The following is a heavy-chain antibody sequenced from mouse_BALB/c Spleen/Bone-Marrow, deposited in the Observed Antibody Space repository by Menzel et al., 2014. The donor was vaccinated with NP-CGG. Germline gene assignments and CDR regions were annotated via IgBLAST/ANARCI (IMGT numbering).Heavy chain of an antibody. CDR3: ARLIYGSSYIVDF. Sequence: VQLQQSGAELVKPGASVKLSCKASGYTFTSYWMHWVKQRPGQGLERIGVINPSNGRTNYNEKFKSMATLTVDKSSSTACMQHSSLTSEDSAVFYGARLIYGSSYIVDFWGQGTSVTVSS. V-gene: IGHV1S81*02. CDR1: GYTFTSYW. CDR2: INPSNGRT. D-gene: IGHD1-1*01. J-gene: IGHJ4*01.